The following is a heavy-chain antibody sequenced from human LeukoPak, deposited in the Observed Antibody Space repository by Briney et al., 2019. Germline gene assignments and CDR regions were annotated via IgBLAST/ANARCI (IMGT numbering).Heavy chain of an antibody. J-gene: IGHJ4*02. CDR2: ISSSSSYI. CDR1: GFTFSSYS. Sequence: GSLRLSCAASGFTFSSYSMNWVRQAPGKGLEWVSSISSSSSYIYYADSVKGRFTISRDNAKNSLYLQMNSLRAEDTAVYYCAKDIIVVVPAAISYWGQGTLVTVSS. D-gene: IGHD2-2*02. V-gene: IGHV3-21*01. CDR3: AKDIIVVVPAAISY.